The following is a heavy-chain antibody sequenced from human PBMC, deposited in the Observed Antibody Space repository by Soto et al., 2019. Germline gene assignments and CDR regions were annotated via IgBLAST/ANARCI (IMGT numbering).Heavy chain of an antibody. CDR2: IKTGKGNT. Sequence: GASEKIASKAPGYNFTNYAKNWVRQAPGQRLEWMGRIKTGKGNTKYSQKFQGRVTITRDTSASTAYMELSSLRSEDTAMYYCARAGDDCSAANCYVMDYWGQGTLVTVSS. V-gene: IGHV1-3*04. CDR1: GYNFTNYA. CDR3: ARAGDDCSAANCYVMDY. J-gene: IGHJ4*02. D-gene: IGHD2-2*01.